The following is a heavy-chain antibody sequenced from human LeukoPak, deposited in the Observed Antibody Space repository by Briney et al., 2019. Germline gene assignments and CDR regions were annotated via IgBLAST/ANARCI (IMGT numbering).Heavy chain of an antibody. CDR3: ARDGRDYGDLDY. D-gene: IGHD4-17*01. Sequence: SETLSLTCTVSGGSISSYYWSWIRQPAGKGLEWIGRICTSGSTNYNPSLKSRVTMSVDTSKNQFSLKLRSVTAADTAVYCCARDGRDYGDLDYWGQGTLVTVSS. CDR1: GGSISSYY. J-gene: IGHJ4*02. CDR2: ICTSGST. V-gene: IGHV4-4*07.